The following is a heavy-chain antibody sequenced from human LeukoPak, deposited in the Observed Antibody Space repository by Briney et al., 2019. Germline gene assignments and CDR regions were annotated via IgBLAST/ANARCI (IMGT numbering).Heavy chain of an antibody. J-gene: IGHJ4*02. D-gene: IGHD2-8*02. CDR2: INPKSGDT. CDR3: ARQNTGQSDY. V-gene: IGHV1-2*02. Sequence: ASVKVSCKASGYTFSDYYMHWVRQAPGQGLEWMGWINPKSGDTKYAQKFQARVTMTRDTSITTTYIEVSRLSSDDTAVYYCARQNTGQSDYWGQGTLVTVSS. CDR1: GYTFSDYY.